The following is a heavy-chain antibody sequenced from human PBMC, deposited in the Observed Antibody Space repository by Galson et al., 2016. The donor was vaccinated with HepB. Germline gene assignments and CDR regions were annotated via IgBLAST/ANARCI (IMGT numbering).Heavy chain of an antibody. D-gene: IGHD3-22*01. CDR1: GYTFTSYS. Sequence: SVKVSCKASGYTFTSYSITWVRQAPGQGLEWMGWISAYNGNTHYAQNLLDRVTMTTDTSTSTAYMELRSLRSDDTAVDYCARDRDSTGYYGEVGDYWGQGTLVTVSS. CDR3: ARDRDSTGYYGEVGDY. V-gene: IGHV1-18*04. CDR2: ISAYNGNT. J-gene: IGHJ4*02.